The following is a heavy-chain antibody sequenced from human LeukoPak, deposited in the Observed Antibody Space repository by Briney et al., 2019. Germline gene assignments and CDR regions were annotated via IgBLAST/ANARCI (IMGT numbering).Heavy chain of an antibody. J-gene: IGHJ4*02. V-gene: IGHV4-59*01. D-gene: IGHD7-27*01. Sequence: SETLSLTCSVSGGSLNPYYWSWIRQSPGKGLEWIGYIYYTGSTSYNPSLRSRVTMSADTSKNQFSLKLSSVTAADTAVYYCASRKLGNDYWGQGTLVTVSS. CDR1: GGSLNPYY. CDR3: ASRKLGNDY. CDR2: IYYTGST.